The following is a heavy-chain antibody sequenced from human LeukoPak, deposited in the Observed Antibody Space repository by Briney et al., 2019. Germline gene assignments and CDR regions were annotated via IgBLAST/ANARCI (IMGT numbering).Heavy chain of an antibody. V-gene: IGHV4-38-2*01. CDR3: ARNYSRSPGGLKYFDY. J-gene: IGHJ4*02. CDR1: GSSISVGYY. CDR2: IYHSGSRYESVST. D-gene: IGHD6-6*01. Sequence: SETLSLTCAVSGSSISVGYYWAWIRQPPGKGLEWIGSIYHSGSRYESVSTYYNPSLKSRVTISADTSKNQFSLKLKFVTAADTAVYYCARNYSRSPGGLKYFDYWGQGSLVTVSS.